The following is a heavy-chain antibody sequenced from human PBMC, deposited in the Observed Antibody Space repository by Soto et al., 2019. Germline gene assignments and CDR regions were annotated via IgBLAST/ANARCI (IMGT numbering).Heavy chain of an antibody. CDR1: GYSFTSYW. CDR3: ARRYIVATFDYGMDV. CDR2: VDPSDSYT. Sequence: GESLKISCKGSGYSFTSYWISWVRQMPGKGLEWMGRVDPSDSYTNYSPSFQGHVTISADKSISTAYLQWSSLKASDTAMYYCARRYIVATFDYGMDVWGQGTTVTVSS. D-gene: IGHD5-12*01. J-gene: IGHJ6*02. V-gene: IGHV5-10-1*01.